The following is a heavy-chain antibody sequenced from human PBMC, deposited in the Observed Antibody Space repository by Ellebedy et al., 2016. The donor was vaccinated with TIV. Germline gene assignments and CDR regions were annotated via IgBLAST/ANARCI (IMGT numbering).Heavy chain of an antibody. V-gene: IGHV3-33*01. J-gene: IGHJ4*02. D-gene: IGHD6-13*01. CDR3: ARDQGYSSSWLTY. CDR1: GFTFGGYG. CDR2: IWYDGTTK. Sequence: GESLKISFATSGFTFGGYGIHWVRQAPGKGLEWVAVIWYDGTTKYYIDSVKGRFSISRDSSKNTVDLQINSLRVEDTAVYYCARDQGYSSSWLTYWGQGTLVTVSS.